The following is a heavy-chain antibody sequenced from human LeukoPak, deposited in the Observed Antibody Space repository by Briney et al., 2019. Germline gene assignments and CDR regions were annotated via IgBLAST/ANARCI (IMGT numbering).Heavy chain of an antibody. CDR2: IFFTGDT. J-gene: IGHJ4*02. V-gene: IGHV4-59*11. Sequence: SETLSLTCSVSGGSLSSHYWSWIRQPPGKGLEWIGYIFFTGDTNYSPSLKGRVTISVDSSNNQFSLRLTSVTAADTAVYYCARGGTTGASNVDFDYWGQGTLVSVSS. D-gene: IGHD1-1*01. CDR1: GGSLSSHY. CDR3: ARGGTTGASNVDFDY.